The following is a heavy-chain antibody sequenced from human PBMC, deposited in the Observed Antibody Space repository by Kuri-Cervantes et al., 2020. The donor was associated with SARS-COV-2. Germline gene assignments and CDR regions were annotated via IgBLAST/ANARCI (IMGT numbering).Heavy chain of an antibody. D-gene: IGHD3-3*01. CDR1: GDSITSSSYY. Sequence: SETLSLTCTVSGDSITSSSYYWGWIRQPPGKGLEWIGNIYNSGSTYYNPSLKSRVTISVDTSKNQFSLKLRSVTAADTAVYYCARGVRFLDPKYYYFYYYMDVWGKGTTVTVSS. CDR3: ARGVRFLDPKYYYFYYYMDV. J-gene: IGHJ6*03. V-gene: IGHV4-39*07. CDR2: IYNSGST.